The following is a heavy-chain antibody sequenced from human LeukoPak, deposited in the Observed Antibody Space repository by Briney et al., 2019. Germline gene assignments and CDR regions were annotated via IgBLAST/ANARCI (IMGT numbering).Heavy chain of an antibody. D-gene: IGHD2/OR15-2a*01. Sequence: SETLSLTCTVSGGSISSGSYYWSWIRQPAGKGLEWIGRIYTSGSTNYNPSLKSRVTISVDTSKNQFSLKLSSVTAADTAVYYCARDQGVIEGYDYWGQGTLVTVSS. CDR3: ARDQGVIEGYDY. J-gene: IGHJ4*02. CDR1: GGSISSGSYY. V-gene: IGHV4-61*02. CDR2: IYTSGST.